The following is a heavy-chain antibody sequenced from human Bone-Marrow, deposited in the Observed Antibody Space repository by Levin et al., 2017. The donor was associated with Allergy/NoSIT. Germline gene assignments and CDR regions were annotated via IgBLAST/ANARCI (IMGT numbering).Heavy chain of an antibody. CDR3: ARLAGHTTRYYFDF. J-gene: IGHJ4*02. V-gene: IGHV4-39*01. CDR2: THCSGST. Sequence: SETLSLTCTVSGGSLTSGPYYWAWIRQPPGKGPEWIGTTHCSGSTLHNPSLKSRVTFSLAASKNQLSLKLTSVTAADTAVYYCARLAGHTTRYYFDFWGQGTVVTVSS. CDR1: GGSLTSGPYY. D-gene: IGHD1-14*01.